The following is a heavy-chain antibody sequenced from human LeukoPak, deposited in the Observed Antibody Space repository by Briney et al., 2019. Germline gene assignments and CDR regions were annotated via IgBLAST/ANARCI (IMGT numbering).Heavy chain of an antibody. CDR3: ARRRDSSSWYEGGAFDI. V-gene: IGHV4-39*01. CDR2: IYYSGST. CDR1: GVSISSSSYY. Sequence: SETQSLTCTVSGVSISSSSYYWGWIRQPPGKGLEWIGSIYYSGSTYYNPALKSRINISVDTSKNQFSLKLSSVTAADTAVYYCARRRDSSSWYEGGAFDIWGQGTMVTVSS. D-gene: IGHD6-13*01. J-gene: IGHJ3*02.